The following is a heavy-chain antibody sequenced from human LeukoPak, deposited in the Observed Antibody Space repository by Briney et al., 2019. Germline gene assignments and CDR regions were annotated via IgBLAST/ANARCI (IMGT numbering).Heavy chain of an antibody. V-gene: IGHV4-61*02. CDR2: IYTSGST. D-gene: IGHD2-15*01. CDR3: ARDLRYCSGGSCYSRWFDP. J-gene: IGHJ5*02. Sequence: PSQTLSLTCTVSGGSISSGSYYWRWIRQPAGKGLEWIGRIYTSGSTNYNPSLKSRVTISVDTSKNQFSLKLSSVTAADTAVYYCARDLRYCSGGSCYSRWFDPWGQGTLVTVSS. CDR1: GGSISSGSYY.